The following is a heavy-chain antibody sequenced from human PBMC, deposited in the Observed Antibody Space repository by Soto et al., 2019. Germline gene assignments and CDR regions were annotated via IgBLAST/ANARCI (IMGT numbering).Heavy chain of an antibody. CDR2: IYPGDSDT. CDR3: ARHRRYCSGGSCYSMHAFDI. D-gene: IGHD2-15*01. V-gene: IGHV5-51*01. CDR1: GYSFTSYW. J-gene: IGHJ3*02. Sequence: GESLKISCKGSGYSFTSYWIGWVRQMPGKGLEWMGIIYPGDSDTRYSPSFQGQVTISADKSISTAYLQWSSLKASDIAMYYCARHRRYCSGGSCYSMHAFDIWGQGTMVTVSS.